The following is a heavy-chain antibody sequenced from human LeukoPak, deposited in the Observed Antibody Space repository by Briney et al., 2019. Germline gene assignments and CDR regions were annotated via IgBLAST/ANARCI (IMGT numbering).Heavy chain of an antibody. Sequence: GGSLRLSCAASGFIFSNYGMSWVRQAPGKGLEWVSGISGSGGSTYYADSVKGRFTISRDNFKNTLYLQMSSLRAEDTAEYYCAKGRGDGYNWRFDYWGQGTLVTVSS. D-gene: IGHD5-24*01. V-gene: IGHV3-23*01. CDR3: AKGRGDGYNWRFDY. CDR2: ISGSGGST. CDR1: GFIFSNYG. J-gene: IGHJ4*02.